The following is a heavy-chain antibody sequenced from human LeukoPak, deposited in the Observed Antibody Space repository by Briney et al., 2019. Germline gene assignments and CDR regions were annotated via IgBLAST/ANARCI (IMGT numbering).Heavy chain of an antibody. Sequence: GGSLRLSCAASGFTFSSYAMSWVRQAPGKGLEWVSGITGSGGSTYYADSMKGRFTISRDNSKNTLYLQMNSLRAEDTAVYYCAKDQRYFSDPWGQGTLVTVSS. J-gene: IGHJ5*02. D-gene: IGHD3-9*01. CDR1: GFTFSSYA. CDR2: ITGSGGST. V-gene: IGHV3-23*01. CDR3: AKDQRYFSDP.